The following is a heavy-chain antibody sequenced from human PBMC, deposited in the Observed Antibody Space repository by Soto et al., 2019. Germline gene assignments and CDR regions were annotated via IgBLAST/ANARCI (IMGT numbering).Heavy chain of an antibody. CDR2: IYYSGST. V-gene: IGHV4-39*01. J-gene: IGHJ4*02. Sequence: QLQLQESGPGLVKPSETLSLTCTVSGGSISSSSYYWGWIRQPPGKGLEWIGSIYYSGSTYYNPSLKSRVTISVDTSKNQFSLKLSSVTAADTAVYYCARQPSSRARRYGYYFDYWGQGTLVTVSS. CDR1: GGSISSSSYY. D-gene: IGHD6-6*01. CDR3: ARQPSSRARRYGYYFDY.